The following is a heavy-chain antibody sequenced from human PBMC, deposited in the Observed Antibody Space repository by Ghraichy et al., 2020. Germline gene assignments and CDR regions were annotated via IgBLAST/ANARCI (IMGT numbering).Heavy chain of an antibody. D-gene: IGHD1-14*01. V-gene: IGHV1-2*06. J-gene: IGHJ4*02. CDR2: INPNSGDT. CDR1: GYVFTDYY. Sequence: ASVKVSCKAYGYVFTDYYMHWVRQAPGQGLEWMGRINPNSGDTKYAPKFQDRVTMTRDTSTTTAYMEMSGLRSDDTAVYYCTRVWNQRGAGGYWGQGTLVTVSP. CDR3: TRVWNQRGAGGY.